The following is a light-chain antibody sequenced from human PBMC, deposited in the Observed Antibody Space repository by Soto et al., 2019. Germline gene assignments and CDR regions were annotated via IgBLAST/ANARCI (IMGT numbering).Light chain of an antibody. J-gene: IGKJ1*01. CDR3: QQYTDWPLT. CDR2: GVS. V-gene: IGKV3-20*01. CDR1: QSVTSNY. Sequence: LVMTQYPATLSVSPGERATLSCRASQSVTSNYLAWYQQKPGQAPRLLIYGVSSRATGVPDRFSGSGSGTDFTLTISRLEPEDFAVYYCQQYTDWPLTFGQGTNVDIK.